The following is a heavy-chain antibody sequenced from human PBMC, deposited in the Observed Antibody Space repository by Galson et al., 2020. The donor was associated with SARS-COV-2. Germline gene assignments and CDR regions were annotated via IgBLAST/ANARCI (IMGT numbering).Heavy chain of an antibody. V-gene: IGHV3-49*03. J-gene: IGHJ3*02. D-gene: IGHD3-16*01. CDR3: SANPRIFDYVWGADAFDI. Sequence: GESLKISCTVSGFTFGDYAMSWFRQAPGKGLEWVGFIRSKAYGGTTEYAASVKGRFTISRDDSKNIAYLQMNSLKTEDTAVYYCSANPRIFDYVWGADAFDIWGQVTMVTVSS. CDR2: IRSKAYGGTT. CDR1: GFTFGDYA.